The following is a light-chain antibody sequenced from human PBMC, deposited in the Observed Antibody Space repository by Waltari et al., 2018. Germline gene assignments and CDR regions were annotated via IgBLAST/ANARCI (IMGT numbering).Light chain of an antibody. CDR2: GAS. CDR1: QSVSSSY. CDR3: QQYGSSPLT. V-gene: IGKV3-20*01. J-gene: IGKJ4*01. Sequence: EIVLTQSPGTLSLSPGERATLSCRASQSVSSSYLAWYQQKPGQAPRLLIYGASSRATGIPDRFSGSGSGTDFTLTISRLEPEDFAVYYCQQYGSSPLTFGGVKKVE.